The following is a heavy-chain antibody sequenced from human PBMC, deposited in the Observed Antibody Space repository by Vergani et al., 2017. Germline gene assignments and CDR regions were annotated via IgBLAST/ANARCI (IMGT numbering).Heavy chain of an antibody. J-gene: IGHJ6*02. CDR2: VDPEDGET. Sequence: EVQLVHSGGEVKKPGATMKIFCKVSGYTFTDHYMHWVKQAPGKGLEWMGLVDPEDGETIYAEKFKGRVTIAADTSTETAHLELSNLRAEHTAVYYGATPQTVTTGGMEVWGQGTTVIDSS. V-gene: IGHV1-69-2*01. D-gene: IGHD4-17*01. CDR3: ATPQTVTTGGMEV. CDR1: GYTFTDHY.